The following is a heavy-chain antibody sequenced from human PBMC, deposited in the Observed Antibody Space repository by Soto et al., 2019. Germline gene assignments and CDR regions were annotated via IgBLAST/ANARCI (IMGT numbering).Heavy chain of an antibody. Sequence: GASVKDSCKASGGPFSSYAISWVRQAPGQGLERMGGIIPIFGTANYAQKFQGRVTITADESTSTAYMELSSLRSEDTAVYYCARLGTIFGVVSSYYYYGMDVWGQGTPVTVSS. CDR2: IIPIFGTA. CDR1: GGPFSSYA. V-gene: IGHV1-69*13. J-gene: IGHJ6*02. CDR3: ARLGTIFGVVSSYYYYGMDV. D-gene: IGHD3-3*01.